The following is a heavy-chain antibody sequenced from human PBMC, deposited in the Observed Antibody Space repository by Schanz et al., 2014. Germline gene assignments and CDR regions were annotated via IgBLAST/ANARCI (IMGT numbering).Heavy chain of an antibody. J-gene: IGHJ4*02. Sequence: VQLVESGGGLVQPGGSLRLSCAGYGFTFSSYAMHWVRQAPGKGLEWVAVISYDGSNKYYADSVKGRFTISRDNSKNTLYLQMNSLTAEDTAVYYCAKYGTGKGVSFEYWGQGTLVTVSS. CDR2: ISYDGSNK. CDR3: AKYGTGKGVSFEY. D-gene: IGHD1-26*01. V-gene: IGHV3-30*04. CDR1: GFTFSSYA.